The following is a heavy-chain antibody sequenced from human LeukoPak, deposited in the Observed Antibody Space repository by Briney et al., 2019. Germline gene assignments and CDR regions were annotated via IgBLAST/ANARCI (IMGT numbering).Heavy chain of an antibody. CDR1: GFTVSSNY. Sequence: GGSLRLSCAASGFTVSSNYMSWVRQAPGKGLEWVGHIKSKTDGGTADYAAPVKGRFTISRDDSTNTLSLEMNSLETEDTALYYCTAPRGPRNGYYLSDYWGQGTLVTVSS. J-gene: IGHJ4*02. CDR3: TAPRGPRNGYYLSDY. CDR2: IKSKTDGGTA. D-gene: IGHD3-22*01. V-gene: IGHV3-15*01.